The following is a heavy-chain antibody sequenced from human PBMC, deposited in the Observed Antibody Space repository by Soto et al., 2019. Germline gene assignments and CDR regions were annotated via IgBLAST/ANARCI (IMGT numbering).Heavy chain of an antibody. V-gene: IGHV3-48*01. CDR2: XXXXXXXX. D-gene: IGHD6-19*01. CDR3: XRDLGWAFDC. J-gene: IGHJ4*02. Sequence: EVQLVESGGGLVQPGGSLRLSCAASGFTFSSFSMNWVRQAPGRGLEWXXXXXXXXXXXXYADSVKGRFAISRDNAQXXXXXXXXXXXXXXXXXXXXXRDLGWAFDCWGQGTLVTVSS. CDR1: GFTFSSFS.